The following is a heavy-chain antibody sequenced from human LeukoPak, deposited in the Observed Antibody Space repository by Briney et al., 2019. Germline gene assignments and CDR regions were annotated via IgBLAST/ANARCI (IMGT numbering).Heavy chain of an antibody. D-gene: IGHD3-16*02. J-gene: IGHJ3*02. CDR2: IYPADSDT. CDR1: GYSFTTYW. Sequence: GESLKISCKGSGYSFTTYWIGWVRQMPGKGLEWMGIIYPADSDTRYSPSFRGQVTISADKSITTAYLQWSSLKASDTAMYYCARHAGSYRIKFASDIWGQGTMVTVSS. V-gene: IGHV5-51*01. CDR3: ARHAGSYRIKFASDI.